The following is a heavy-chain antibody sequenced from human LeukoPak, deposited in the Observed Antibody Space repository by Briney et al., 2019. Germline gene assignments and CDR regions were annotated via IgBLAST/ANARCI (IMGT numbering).Heavy chain of an antibody. CDR1: GFTVSSNY. CDR2: IRYDGSNK. J-gene: IGHJ4*02. Sequence: PGGPLRLSCAASGFTVSSNYMSWVRQAPGKGLEWVAFIRYDGSNKYYADSVKGRFTISRDNSKNTLYLQMNSLRAEDTAVYYCAKAHTIFPVLFLDYWGQGTLVTVSS. V-gene: IGHV3-30*02. D-gene: IGHD2-21*01. CDR3: AKAHTIFPVLFLDY.